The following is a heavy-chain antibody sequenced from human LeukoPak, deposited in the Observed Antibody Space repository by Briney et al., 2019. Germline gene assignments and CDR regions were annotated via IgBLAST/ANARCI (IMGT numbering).Heavy chain of an antibody. CDR2: IYYTGST. CDR1: GDSVSSGSHY. V-gene: IGHV4-61*01. CDR3: ARVLSGYRYGLDY. D-gene: IGHD5-18*01. J-gene: IGHJ4*02. Sequence: SETLSLPCTVSGDSVSSGSHYWSWIRQPPGKALEWIGYIYYTGSTTYNPSLKSRVTISVDTSKNQFSLRLSSVTAADTAVYYCARVLSGYRYGLDYWGQGTLVTVSS.